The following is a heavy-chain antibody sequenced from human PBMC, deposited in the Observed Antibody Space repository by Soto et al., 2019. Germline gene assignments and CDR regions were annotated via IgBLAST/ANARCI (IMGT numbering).Heavy chain of an antibody. CDR3: TTDRFEVLRYFDWLREYYYGMDV. CDR2: IKSKTDGGTT. CDR1: GFTFSNAW. V-gene: IGHV3-15*01. J-gene: IGHJ6*02. Sequence: PGGSLRLSCAASGFTFSNAWMSWVRQAPGKGLEWVGRIKSKTDGGTTDYAAPVKGRFTISRDDSKNTLYLQMNSLKTEDTAVYYCTTDRFEVLRYFDWLREYYYGMDVWGQGTTVTVSS. D-gene: IGHD3-9*01.